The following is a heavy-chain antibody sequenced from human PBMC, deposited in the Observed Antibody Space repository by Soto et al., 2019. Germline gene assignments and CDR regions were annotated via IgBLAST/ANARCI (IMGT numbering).Heavy chain of an antibody. CDR1: GGSISSYY. V-gene: IGHV4-59*01. Sequence: SETLSLTCTVSGGSISSYYWSWIRQPPGKGLEWIGYIYYSGSTNYNPSLKSRVTISVDTSKNQFSLKLSSVTAADTAVYYCAREVYPSEYSSSFFDYWGQGTLVTVSS. CDR2: IYYSGST. J-gene: IGHJ4*02. D-gene: IGHD6-6*01. CDR3: AREVYPSEYSSSFFDY.